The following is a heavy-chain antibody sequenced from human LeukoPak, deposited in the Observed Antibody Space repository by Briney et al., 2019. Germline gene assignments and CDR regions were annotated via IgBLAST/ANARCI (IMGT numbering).Heavy chain of an antibody. D-gene: IGHD3-16*02. CDR2: VSSSSSYI. Sequence: GGSLRLSCAASGFTFSSYSMNWVRQSPGKGLEWVSSVSSSSSYIYYADSVKGRFTISRDNAKNSLYLQMNSLRAEGTAVYYCASIPYDYVWGSDRYPNDAFDIWGQGTMVTVSS. CDR1: GFTFSSYS. J-gene: IGHJ3*02. CDR3: ASIPYDYVWGSDRYPNDAFDI. V-gene: IGHV3-21*01.